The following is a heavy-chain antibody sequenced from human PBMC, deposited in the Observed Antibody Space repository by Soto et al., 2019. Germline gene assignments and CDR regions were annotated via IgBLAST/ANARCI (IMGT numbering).Heavy chain of an antibody. CDR1: GGSISSYY. J-gene: IGHJ3*02. Sequence: PSETLSLTCTVSGGSISSYYWSWIRQPPGKGLEWIGYIYYSGSTNYNPSLKSRVAISVDTSKNQFSLKLSSVTAADTAVYYCARKGLWGGYRLGAFDISGQGTMVTVSS. CDR3: ARKGLWGGYRLGAFDI. CDR2: IYYSGST. D-gene: IGHD3-16*02. V-gene: IGHV4-59*01.